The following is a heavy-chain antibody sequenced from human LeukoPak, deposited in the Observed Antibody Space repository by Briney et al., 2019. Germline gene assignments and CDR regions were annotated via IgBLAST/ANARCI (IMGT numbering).Heavy chain of an antibody. J-gene: IGHJ4*02. CDR3: ARVRYYDFSFDS. V-gene: IGHV4-30-4*01. Sequence: PSETLSLTCTVSGDSISSGHYYWSWIRQSPGKGLEWIGYIYYSGSTYYNPSLKSRVTISVGTSRKQFSLKLNSVTAADTAVYYCARVRYYDFSFDSWGQGTLVTVSS. D-gene: IGHD3-3*01. CDR1: GDSISSGHYY. CDR2: IYYSGST.